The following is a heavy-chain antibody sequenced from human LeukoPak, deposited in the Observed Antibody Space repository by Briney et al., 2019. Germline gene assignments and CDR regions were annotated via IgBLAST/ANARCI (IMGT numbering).Heavy chain of an antibody. V-gene: IGHV3-21*06. D-gene: IGHD3/OR15-3a*01. CDR1: GFSFSDYT. J-gene: IGHJ6*03. CDR2: ISSSSNSK. Sequence: PGGSLRLSCAASGFSFSDYTMNWVRQAPGKGLEWVSSISSSSNSKYYAHSVKGRLSVSRDNAKNLLYLHMDSLRVEDTAVYYCARDGAGTGELHSFYYLDVWGEGTTVTVSS. CDR3: ARDGAGTGELHSFYYLDV.